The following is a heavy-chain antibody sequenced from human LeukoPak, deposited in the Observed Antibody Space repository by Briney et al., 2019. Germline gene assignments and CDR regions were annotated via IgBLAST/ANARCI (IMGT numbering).Heavy chain of an antibody. V-gene: IGHV1-24*01. J-gene: IGHJ4*02. CDR3: ATSQIRVWNDPDYYFDY. CDR2: FDPEDGET. CDR1: GYALTELS. D-gene: IGHD1-1*01. Sequence: ASVKVSCKVSGYALTELSMHWVRQAPGKGLEWMGGFDPEDGETIYAQKFQGRVTMTEDTSTDTAYMELSSLRSEDTAVYYCATSQIRVWNDPDYYFDYWGQGTLVTVSS.